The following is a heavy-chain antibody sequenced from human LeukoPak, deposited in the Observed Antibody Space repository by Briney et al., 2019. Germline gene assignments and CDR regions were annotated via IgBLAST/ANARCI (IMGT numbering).Heavy chain of an antibody. V-gene: IGHV3-48*03. CDR1: GFTFSSYE. D-gene: IGHD3-9*01. CDR2: ISSSGSTI. Sequence: PGGSLRLSCAASGFTFSSYEMNWVRQAPGKGLEWVSYISSSGSTIYYADSVKGRFTISRDNAKNSLYLQMNSLRAEDTAVYYCARDNTRYFESYSMDVWGQGTTVTVSS. CDR3: ARDNTRYFESYSMDV. J-gene: IGHJ6*02.